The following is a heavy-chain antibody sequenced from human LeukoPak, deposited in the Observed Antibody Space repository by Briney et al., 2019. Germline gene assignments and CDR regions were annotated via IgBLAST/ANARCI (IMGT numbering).Heavy chain of an antibody. CDR3: ARHLGGDRTSGYYNY. V-gene: IGHV5-51*01. CDR2: IYPGDSDT. Sequence: GASLKISCKASGYSFTYYFIAWVRQLPGKGLEWMGIIYPGDSDTKYSPSFQGQVTISADKSTNTAYLQWSSLEASDTAMYYCARHLGGDRTSGYYNYWGQGTPVTVSS. CDR1: GYSFTYYF. D-gene: IGHD3-3*01. J-gene: IGHJ4*02.